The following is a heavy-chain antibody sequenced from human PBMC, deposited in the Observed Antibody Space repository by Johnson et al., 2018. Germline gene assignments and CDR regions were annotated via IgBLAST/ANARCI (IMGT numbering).Heavy chain of an antibody. V-gene: IGHV1-3*01. Sequence: QVQLVQSGAEVKKPGASVKVSCEASGYIFTNYPKHWVRQAPGQRLEWMGWINGGNGNTKYSQKFQGRVTITRDTSASTAYMELSTLRSEDTAVYYCARRGQEVRLDHWGQGTLVTVSS. CDR2: INGGNGNT. J-gene: IGHJ4*02. CDR3: ARRGQEVRLDH. D-gene: IGHD4/OR15-4a*01. CDR1: GYIFTNYP.